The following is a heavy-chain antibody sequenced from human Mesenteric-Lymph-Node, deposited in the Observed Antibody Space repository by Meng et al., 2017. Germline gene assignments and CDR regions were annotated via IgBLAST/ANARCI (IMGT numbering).Heavy chain of an antibody. V-gene: IGHV3-74*01. D-gene: IGHD6-25*01. J-gene: IGHJ2*01. Sequence: GESLKISCAASGFTFSSYWMHWVRQAPGKGLVWVSRINSDGSSTSYADSVKDRFTISRDNAKSTLYLQMNSLRAEDTAVYYCATRYTSDSKGYFDRWGRGTLVTVSS. CDR3: ATRYTSDSKGYFDR. CDR1: GFTFSSYW. CDR2: INSDGSST.